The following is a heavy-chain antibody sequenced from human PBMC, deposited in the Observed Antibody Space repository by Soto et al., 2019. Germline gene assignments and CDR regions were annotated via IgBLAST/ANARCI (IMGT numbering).Heavy chain of an antibody. J-gene: IGHJ5*01. D-gene: IGHD7-27*01. Sequence: SETLSLTCAVSDGSLSGSYWSWIRQSPGKGLEWIGYIYYTGNTYYNPSLKSRVTISIDASKNQFSLKLTSVTAADTAVYYCARVLGKNWFDTWGHGTLVTVSS. CDR3: ARVLGKNWFDT. V-gene: IGHV4-59*01. CDR2: IYYTGNT. CDR1: DGSLSGSY.